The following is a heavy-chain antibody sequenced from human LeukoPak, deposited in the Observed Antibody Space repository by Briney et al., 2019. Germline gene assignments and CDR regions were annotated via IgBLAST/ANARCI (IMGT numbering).Heavy chain of an antibody. D-gene: IGHD4-17*01. J-gene: IGHJ6*02. CDR2: MNPNSGNT. CDR3: ARGGDYASYYYYYGMDV. Sequence: ASVKVSCKASGYTFTSYDINWVRQATGQGLEWMGWMNPNSGNTGYAQKFQGRVTMTRNTSISTVYMELSSLRSEDTAVYYCARGGDYASYYYYYGMDVWGQGTTVTVSS. V-gene: IGHV1-8*01. CDR1: GYTFTSYD.